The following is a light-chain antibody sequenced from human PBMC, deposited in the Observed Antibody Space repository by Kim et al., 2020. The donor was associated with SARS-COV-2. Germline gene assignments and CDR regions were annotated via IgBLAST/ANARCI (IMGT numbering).Light chain of an antibody. CDR2: GAA. CDR3: QQYGSAPGYT. V-gene: IGKV3-20*01. CDR1: PGFSRIY. J-gene: IGKJ2*01. Sequence: SPRERAPRCCRASPGFSRIYLGWDQPKPGQAPRLLMYGAASRATGIPDRFSGSGSGNDFNLTISRLEPEDFAVYYCQQYGSAPGYTFGQGTKLEI.